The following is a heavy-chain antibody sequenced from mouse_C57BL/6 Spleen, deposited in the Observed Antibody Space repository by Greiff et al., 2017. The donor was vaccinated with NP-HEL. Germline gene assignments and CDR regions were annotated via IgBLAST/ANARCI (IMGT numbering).Heavy chain of an antibody. J-gene: IGHJ3*01. Sequence: QVQLQQPGAELVKPGASVKLSCKASGYTFTSYWMHWVKQRPGQGLEWIGMIHPNSGSTNYNEKFKSKATLTVDKSSSTAYMQLSSLTSEDSAVYYCARTPTTGSSYWFAYWGQGTLVTVSA. CDR1: GYTFTSYW. CDR2: IHPNSGST. D-gene: IGHD1-1*01. CDR3: ARTPTTGSSYWFAY. V-gene: IGHV1-64*01.